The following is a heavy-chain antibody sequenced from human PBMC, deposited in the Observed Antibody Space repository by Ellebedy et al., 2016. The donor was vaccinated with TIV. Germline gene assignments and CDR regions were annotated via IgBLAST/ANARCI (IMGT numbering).Heavy chain of an antibody. V-gene: IGHV3-30*04. J-gene: IGHJ4*02. Sequence: GESLKISCAASGFTFTSYAMHWVRQAPGKGLEWVAGIFSDGSSEYYADPVKGRFTISRDNSKGTVSLEMNTLTNDDTAVYYCARPTGSYFPYWGQGTLVTVSS. CDR1: GFTFTSYA. CDR3: ARPTGSYFPY. CDR2: IFSDGSSE. D-gene: IGHD1-26*01.